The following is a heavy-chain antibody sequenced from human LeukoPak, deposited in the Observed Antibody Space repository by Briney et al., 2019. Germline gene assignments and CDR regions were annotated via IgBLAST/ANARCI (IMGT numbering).Heavy chain of an antibody. J-gene: IGHJ4*02. CDR2: ISGSGGST. CDR1: GFTFSSYS. V-gene: IGHV3-23*01. Sequence: GGSLRLSCAASGFTFSSYSMSWVRQAPGKGLEWVSAISGSGGSTYYADSVKGRFTISRDNSKNTLYLQMNSLRAEDTAVYYCAKVPTSSGRSPYDYWGQGTLVTVSS. D-gene: IGHD3-10*01. CDR3: AKVPTSSGRSPYDY.